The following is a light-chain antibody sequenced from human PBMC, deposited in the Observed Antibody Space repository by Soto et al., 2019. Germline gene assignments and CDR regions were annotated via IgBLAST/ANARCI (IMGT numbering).Light chain of an antibody. J-gene: IGKJ5*01. Sequence: EVVRRQSPATLSVSPGEGATLACRASQSVSSYLAWYQQKPGQAPRLLIYDASNRATGIPARFSGSGSGTDFTLTISSLEPEDFAVYYCQQRSNPITFGQGTRLEIK. CDR2: DAS. CDR1: QSVSSY. CDR3: QQRSNPIT. V-gene: IGKV3-11*01.